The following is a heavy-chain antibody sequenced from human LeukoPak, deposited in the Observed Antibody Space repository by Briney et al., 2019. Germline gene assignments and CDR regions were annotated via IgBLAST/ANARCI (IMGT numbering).Heavy chain of an antibody. CDR3: ACLGATTGTTDQIKFLVYMDV. V-gene: IGHV1-2*02. J-gene: IGHJ6*03. D-gene: IGHD1-7*01. CDR1: GYTFTGYY. CDR2: INPNSGGT. Sequence: ASVKVSCKASGYTFTGYYMHWVRQAPGQGLEWMGWINPNSGGTNYAQKFQGRVTMTRDTSISTAYMELSRLRSDDTAVYYCACLGATTGTTDQIKFLVYMDVWGKGTTVTVSS.